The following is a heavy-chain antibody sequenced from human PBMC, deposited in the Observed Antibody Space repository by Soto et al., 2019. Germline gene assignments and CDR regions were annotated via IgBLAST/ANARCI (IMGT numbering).Heavy chain of an antibody. CDR2: IYYSGST. CDR3: ARRIYGDYVVGWYFDL. CDR1: GGSISSYY. V-gene: IGHV4-59*08. J-gene: IGHJ2*01. D-gene: IGHD4-17*01. Sequence: PSETLSLTCTVSGGSISSYYWSWIRQPPGKGLEWIGYIYYSGSTNYNPSLKSRVTISVDTSKNQFSLKLSSVTAADTAVYYCARRIYGDYVVGWYFDLWGRGTLVTVSS.